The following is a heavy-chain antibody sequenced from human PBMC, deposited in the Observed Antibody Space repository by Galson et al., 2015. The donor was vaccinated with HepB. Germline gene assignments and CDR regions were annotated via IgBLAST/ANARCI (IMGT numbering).Heavy chain of an antibody. Sequence: SVKVSCKASGYTFSNYDINWVRLGTGHGPEWMGQMKSDTGKATLAPKFQGRVTMTRETSISTAYMELTSLTSDDTAVYFCAREWIIAGVKRSALDVWGQGTPVTVS. CDR2: MKSDTGKA. D-gene: IGHD3-16*01. V-gene: IGHV1-8*01. CDR1: GYTFSNYD. CDR3: AREWIIAGVKRSALDV. J-gene: IGHJ6*02.